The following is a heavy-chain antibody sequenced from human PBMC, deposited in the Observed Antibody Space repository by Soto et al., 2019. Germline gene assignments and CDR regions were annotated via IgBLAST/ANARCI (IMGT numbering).Heavy chain of an antibody. CDR3: ARAYSAGSFDF. J-gene: IGHJ5*01. CDR2: VNPNTGNT. V-gene: IGHV1-8*01. CDR1: GYTFRSYD. Sequence: QVQLVQSGAEVKKPGASVKVSCTASGYTFRSYDIHWVRQATGQGLEWMGWVNPNTGNTGYAQRFQGRVTMTRDISKSTAYMELSRLTSEDTTIYYCARAYSAGSFDFWGPGTLVSVSS. D-gene: IGHD5-12*01.